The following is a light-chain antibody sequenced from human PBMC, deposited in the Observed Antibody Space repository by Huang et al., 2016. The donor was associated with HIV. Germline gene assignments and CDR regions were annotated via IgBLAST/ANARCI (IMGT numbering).Light chain of an antibody. CDR3: QQSYNAPRT. J-gene: IGKJ1*01. CDR1: ENIRKY. Sequence: DIQMTQSPSSLSAFVGDKVTITCRASENIRKYLNWYQQNPGKAPNLLLCAASSLQSGVPSRFSGSGTGTDVNLTINSLQPEDYATYFCQQSYNAPRTFGQGTKVEIK. V-gene: IGKV1-39*01. CDR2: AAS.